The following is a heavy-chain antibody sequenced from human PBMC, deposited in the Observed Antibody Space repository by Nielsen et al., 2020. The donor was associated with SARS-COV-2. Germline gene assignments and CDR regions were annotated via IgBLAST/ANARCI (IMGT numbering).Heavy chain of an antibody. CDR2: VSQSGST. CDR1: GGSVSSNDW. Sequence: SETLSFTCAVSGGSVSSNDWWTWVRQSPGKGLEWIGEVSQSGSTNYSPSLKSRVTLSMDKSRRQFSLRLASVSAADTAVYFCARGHLVVVPSPILGLGPFFYSFYLDVWGKGTSVIVSS. D-gene: IGHD2-2*02. CDR3: ARGHLVVVPSPILGLGPFFYSFYLDV. V-gene: IGHV4-4*02. J-gene: IGHJ6*03.